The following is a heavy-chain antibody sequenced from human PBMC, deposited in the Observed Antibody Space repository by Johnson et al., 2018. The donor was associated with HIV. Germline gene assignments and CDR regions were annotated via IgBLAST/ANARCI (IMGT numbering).Heavy chain of an antibody. V-gene: IGHV3-15*01. CDR2: IKSKTDGGTT. CDR1: GFTFNFYA. D-gene: IGHD4-17*01. J-gene: IGHJ3*02. Sequence: VQLVESGGGLVQPGGSLRLSCAASGFTFNFYAMSWVRQAPGKGLKWVGRIKSKTDGGTTDYPAPVKGRFTISRDDSKNTLYLQMNSLKTEDTAVYYCTTEVDGAPDAFDIWGQGTMVTVSS. CDR3: TTEVDGAPDAFDI.